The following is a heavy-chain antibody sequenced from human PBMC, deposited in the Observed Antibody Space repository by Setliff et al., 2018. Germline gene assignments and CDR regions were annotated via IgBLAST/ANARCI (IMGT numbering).Heavy chain of an antibody. CDR2: IYIGGSA. CDR3: AREQWLDPPGYYYMDV. V-gene: IGHV4-4*07. J-gene: IGHJ6*03. D-gene: IGHD6-19*01. Sequence: KSSATLSLTCTVSGGSISSYYWSWIRQPAGKGLEWIGHIYIGGSANYNPSLKSRVTMSIDTSKNQFSLKLNSVTAADMAVYYCAREQWLDPPGYYYMDVWAKGTTVTAP. CDR1: GGSISSYY.